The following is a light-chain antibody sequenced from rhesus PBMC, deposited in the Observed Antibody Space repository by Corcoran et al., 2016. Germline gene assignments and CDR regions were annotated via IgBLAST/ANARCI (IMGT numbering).Light chain of an antibody. CDR3: QQYKSYPLT. CDR2: AAT. CDR1: QGISSF. Sequence: DIQMTRSPSSLSASVGDTVTITCRASQGISSFLNWFQQKPGKAPKLLIYAATTLQSGVPSRFSGSGSGTDFTLTISSLQPEDFATYYCQQYKSYPLTFGGGTKVEIK. J-gene: IGKJ4*01. V-gene: IGKV1-28*02.